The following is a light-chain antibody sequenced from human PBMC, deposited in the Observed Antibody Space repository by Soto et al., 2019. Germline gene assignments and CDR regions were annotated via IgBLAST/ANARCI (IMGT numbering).Light chain of an antibody. V-gene: IGKV1-5*01. Sequence: EIQMAQSPSTLSASVGDEVTITCRASQSISSWLAWYQQKPGKAPKLLIYDGSSLEGGVPSKFSGSGSGTEFTLTITNLQPDDFATYYCQKYSTSHWKFGQGTKVDIK. CDR1: QSISSW. J-gene: IGKJ1*01. CDR2: DGS. CDR3: QKYSTSHWK.